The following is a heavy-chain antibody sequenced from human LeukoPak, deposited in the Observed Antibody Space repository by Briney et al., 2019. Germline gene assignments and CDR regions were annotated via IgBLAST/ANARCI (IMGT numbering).Heavy chain of an antibody. V-gene: IGHV3-30*02. Sequence: GGSLRLSCAASGFTFNNYGMHWVRQAPGKGLEWVASIRYDGSNKYYADSVKGRFTISRDNSKNTLYVQMNSLRAEDTAVYYCAKDQRSYYASGSHYRGGNRFDPWGQGTLVTVSS. J-gene: IGHJ5*02. CDR2: IRYDGSNK. CDR3: AKDQRSYYASGSHYRGGNRFDP. CDR1: GFTFNNYG. D-gene: IGHD3-10*01.